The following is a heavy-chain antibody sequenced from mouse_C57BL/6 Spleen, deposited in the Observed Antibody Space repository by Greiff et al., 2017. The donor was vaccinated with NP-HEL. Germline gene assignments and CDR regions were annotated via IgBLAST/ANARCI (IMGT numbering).Heavy chain of an antibody. Sequence: QVQLQQSGPGLVQPSQSLSITCTVSGFSLTSYGVHWVRQSPGKGLEWLGVIWRGGSTDYNAAFMSRLSITKDNSKSQVFFKMNSLQADDTAIYYCAKNYGYDYYAMDYWGQGTSVTVSS. CDR3: AKNYGYDYYAMDY. V-gene: IGHV2-5*01. CDR2: IWRGGST. J-gene: IGHJ4*01. D-gene: IGHD2-2*01. CDR1: GFSLTSYG.